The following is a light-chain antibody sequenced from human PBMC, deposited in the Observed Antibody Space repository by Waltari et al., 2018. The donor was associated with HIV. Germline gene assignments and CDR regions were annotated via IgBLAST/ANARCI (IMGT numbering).Light chain of an antibody. CDR1: VLAKQY. CDR2: KDT. V-gene: IGLV3-25*03. Sequence: YELTQAPSMSVSPGQTAKITCSGDVLAKQYAYWYQQKPGQAPVLVMSKDTERPSEIPERFSGSSSGTTVTLTISGVQAEDEADYHCQSSDDSRPWIFGGGT. CDR3: QSSDDSRPWI. J-gene: IGLJ2*01.